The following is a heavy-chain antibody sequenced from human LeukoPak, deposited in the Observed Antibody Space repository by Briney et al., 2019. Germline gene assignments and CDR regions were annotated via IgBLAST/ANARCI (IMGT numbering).Heavy chain of an antibody. CDR1: GFTFSKNG. D-gene: IGHD3-22*01. V-gene: IGHV3-23*01. CDR3: AKYYNDSSGYFYYFDY. J-gene: IGHJ4*02. CDR2: SRGSGGDT. Sequence: QPGGSLRLSCAASGFTFSKNGMSWVRQAPGKGLEWVSASRGSGGDTYYADSVKGRFTISRDNSKNMLYLQMNSLRAEDTAVYYCAKYYNDSSGYFYYFDYWGQGTLVTVSS.